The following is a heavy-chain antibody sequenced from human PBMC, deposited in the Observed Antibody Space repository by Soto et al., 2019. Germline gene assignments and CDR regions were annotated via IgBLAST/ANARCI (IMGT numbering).Heavy chain of an antibody. CDR1: GFTFSSYG. Sequence: GGYLSLSCAASGFTFSSYGMHWVRQAPGKGLEGVALISYEGSNKYYGDSTKGHFTISRDNSKSTQYLQMNSLRAEDTAVDYCAKQNRSVSTNGRGVGGQGLTVTVS. CDR2: ISYEGSNK. V-gene: IGHV3-30*18. J-gene: IGHJ6*02. D-gene: IGHD4-17*01. CDR3: AKQNRSVSTNGRGV.